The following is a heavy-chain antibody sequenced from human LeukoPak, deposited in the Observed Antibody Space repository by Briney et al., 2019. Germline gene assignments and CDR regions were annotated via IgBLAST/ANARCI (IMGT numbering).Heavy chain of an antibody. CDR2: LNPHSGGT. Sequence: ASVKVSCKASGYTFTDYYIHSVRQAPGQGLEWVGWLNPHSGGTKYAQKFQGRVTMTRDTSISTAYMEVSRLKSDDTAVYFCARLYGSGLRGAFDIWGQGTLVTVSS. J-gene: IGHJ3*02. V-gene: IGHV1-2*02. CDR1: GYTFTDYY. CDR3: ARLYGSGLRGAFDI. D-gene: IGHD3-10*01.